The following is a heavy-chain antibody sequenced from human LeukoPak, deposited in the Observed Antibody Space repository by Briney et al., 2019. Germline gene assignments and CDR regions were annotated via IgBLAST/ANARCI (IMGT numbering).Heavy chain of an antibody. CDR2: IYTSGST. V-gene: IGHV4-4*07. CDR3: ARESERYSSSWYRYYSDS. CDR1: GGSISSYY. D-gene: IGHD6-13*01. J-gene: IGHJ4*02. Sequence: PSETLSLTCTVSGGSISSYYWSWIRQPAGKGLEWIGRIYTSGSTNYNPSLKSRVTMSVDTSKNQFSLKLSSVTAADTAVYYCARESERYSSSWYRYYSDSWGQGTLVIVSS.